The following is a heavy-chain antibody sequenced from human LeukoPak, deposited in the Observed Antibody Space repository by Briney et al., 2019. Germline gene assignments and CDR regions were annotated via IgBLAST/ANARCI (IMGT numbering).Heavy chain of an antibody. CDR1: GFTFSSYA. D-gene: IGHD3-16*01. V-gene: IGHV3-30-3*01. CDR3: TRDIMGYFAY. Sequence: GGSLRLSCAASGFTFSSYAMHWVRQAPGKGLEWVAVISYDGSNKYYADSVKGRFTISRDNSKNTLYLQMNSLRAEDTAVYYCTRDIMGYFAYWGQGTLVTVSS. CDR2: ISYDGSNK. J-gene: IGHJ4*02.